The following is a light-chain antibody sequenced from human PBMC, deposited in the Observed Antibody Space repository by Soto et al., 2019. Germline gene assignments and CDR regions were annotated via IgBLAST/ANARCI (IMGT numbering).Light chain of an antibody. V-gene: IGKV3-11*01. Sequence: EIVLTQSPATLSLSPGERATLSCRASQSVSSYLAWYQQKPGQAPRLLIYDASNRATGIPARFSGSGSGTDFALNISSLKPEEFAVYYCQQRCNRHLRVVTFGHGTKVDIK. CDR3: QQRCNRHLRVVT. CDR1: QSVSSY. CDR2: DAS. J-gene: IGKJ3*01.